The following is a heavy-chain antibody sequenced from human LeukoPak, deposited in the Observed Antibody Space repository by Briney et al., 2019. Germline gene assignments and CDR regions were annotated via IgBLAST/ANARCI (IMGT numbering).Heavy chain of an antibody. CDR2: MSAYNGNT. CDR3: ATCITMVRGVISEFDY. Sequence: IXWVGQAPGQGXGGMGXMSAYNGNTNYAHHLHGRLTIPSHPSTSTAYIQLRSLRSDATAVYYCATCITMVRGVISEFDYLGQGTLVTVSS. J-gene: IGHJ4*02. D-gene: IGHD3-10*01. V-gene: IGHV1-18*01.